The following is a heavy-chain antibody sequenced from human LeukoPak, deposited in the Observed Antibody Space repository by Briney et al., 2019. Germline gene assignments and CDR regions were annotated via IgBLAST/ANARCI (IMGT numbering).Heavy chain of an antibody. CDR1: GFTFSSYT. Sequence: GGSLRLSCKASGFTFSSYTVNWVRQAPGKGLEWVSGLSGSSGSVFYADSVKGRFTISRGNSKNTLYLQMDSLRAEDTAVYYCARAMMVVSNLWGVYDYWGQGTLVTVSS. CDR2: LSGSSGSV. D-gene: IGHD3-22*01. V-gene: IGHV3-23*01. CDR3: ARAMMVVSNLWGVYDY. J-gene: IGHJ4*02.